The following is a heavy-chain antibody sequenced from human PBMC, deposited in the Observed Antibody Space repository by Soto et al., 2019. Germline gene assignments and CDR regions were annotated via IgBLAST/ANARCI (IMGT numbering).Heavy chain of an antibody. J-gene: IGHJ5*02. V-gene: IGHV4-39*02. D-gene: IGHD2-15*01. Sequence: PSETLSLTCTVSGGFISSSTNYWGWIRQPPGKGLEWIGSIYYSGSTYYNPSLKSRVTISVDTSKNQFSLKLSSVTAADTAVYYCARDRSKRSGEGWPTSGSHNWFDPWGQGTLVTVSS. CDR1: GGFISSSTNY. CDR2: IYYSGST. CDR3: ARDRSKRSGEGWPTSGSHNWFDP.